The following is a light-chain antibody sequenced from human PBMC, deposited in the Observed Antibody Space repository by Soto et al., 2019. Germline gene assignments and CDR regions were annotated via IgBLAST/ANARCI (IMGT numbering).Light chain of an antibody. Sequence: DIVMTQSPLSQPVTPGEPASISCRSSQSLLHSNGYTFLDWYLQRPGQSPQLLIYLGSNRASGVPDRFSGSGFGTDFTLNISKMEAEDVGVYYCMQSLQTPVTFGQGTKLEIK. CDR3: MQSLQTPVT. CDR1: QSLLHSNGYTF. J-gene: IGKJ2*01. CDR2: LGS. V-gene: IGKV2-28*01.